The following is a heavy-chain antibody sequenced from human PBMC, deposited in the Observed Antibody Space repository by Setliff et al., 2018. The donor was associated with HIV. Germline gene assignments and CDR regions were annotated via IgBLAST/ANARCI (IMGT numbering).Heavy chain of an antibody. CDR3: ARHSPSDY. CDR1: DDSISSYY. J-gene: IGHJ4*02. CDR2: IYTSGSV. Sequence: SETLSLTCNVSDDSISSYYWSWIRQPPGKGLEWIGYIYTSGSVNYNPSLNSRVTISVDTSKNQFSLKVNSVTAADTAVYYCARHSPSDYWGQGTLVTVSS. V-gene: IGHV4-4*09.